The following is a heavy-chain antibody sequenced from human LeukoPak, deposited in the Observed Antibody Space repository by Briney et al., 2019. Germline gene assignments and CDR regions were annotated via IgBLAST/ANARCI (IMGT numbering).Heavy chain of an antibody. Sequence: GASVKVSCKASGYTFTGYYMHWVRQAPGQGLEWMGWINPNSGGTNYAQKFQGRVTVTRDTSISTAYMELSRLRSDDTAVYYCARTVGYSSGWYYFDYWGQGTLVTVSS. V-gene: IGHV1-2*02. CDR2: INPNSGGT. J-gene: IGHJ4*02. CDR3: ARTVGYSSGWYYFDY. D-gene: IGHD6-19*01. CDR1: GYTFTGYY.